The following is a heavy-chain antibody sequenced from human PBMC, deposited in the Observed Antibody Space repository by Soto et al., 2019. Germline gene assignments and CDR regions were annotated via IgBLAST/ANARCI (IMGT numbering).Heavy chain of an antibody. J-gene: IGHJ5*02. Sequence: GGSLRLSCAASGFTFGSYSMNWVRQAPGKGLEWVSYISSSSSTIYYADSVKGRFTISRDNAKNSLYLQMNSLGDEDTAVYYCARDVDSSGYYNWFDPWGQGTLVTVSS. CDR2: ISSSSSTI. CDR1: GFTFGSYS. V-gene: IGHV3-48*02. CDR3: ARDVDSSGYYNWFDP. D-gene: IGHD3-22*01.